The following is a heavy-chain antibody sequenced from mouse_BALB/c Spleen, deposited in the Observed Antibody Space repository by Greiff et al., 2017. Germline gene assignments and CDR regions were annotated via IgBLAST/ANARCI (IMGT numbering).Heavy chain of an antibody. CDR2: ISSGSSTI. D-gene: IGHD2-1*01. V-gene: IGHV5-17*02. Sequence: EVQLVESGGGLVQPGGSRKLSCAASGFTFSSFGMHWVRQAPEKGLEWVAYISSGSSTIYYADTVKGRFIISRDNPKNTLFLQMTSLRSEDTAMYYCAREGVYYGPYYAMDYWGQGTSVTVSS. CDR1: GFTFSSFG. CDR3: AREGVYYGPYYAMDY. J-gene: IGHJ4*01.